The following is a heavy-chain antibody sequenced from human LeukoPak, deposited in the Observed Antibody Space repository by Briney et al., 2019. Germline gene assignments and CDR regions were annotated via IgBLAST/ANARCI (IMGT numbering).Heavy chain of an antibody. J-gene: IGHJ6*03. CDR3: ASLVYSGSYYYYYYYMDV. CDR2: IYTSGST. Sequence: SETLSRTCTVSGGSLSSYYWSWIRQPAGKGLEWIGRIYTSGSTNYNPSLKRRVTMSVGTSKNQFCLMLSSVTAADTAVYYCASLVYSGSYYYYYYYMDVWGKGTTVTVSS. V-gene: IGHV4-4*07. D-gene: IGHD1-26*01. CDR1: GGSLSSYY.